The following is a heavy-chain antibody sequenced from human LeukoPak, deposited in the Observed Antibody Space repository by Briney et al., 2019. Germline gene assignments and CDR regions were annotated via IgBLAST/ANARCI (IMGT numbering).Heavy chain of an antibody. V-gene: IGHV4-31*03. CDR1: GGSISSGGYY. Sequence: SETLSLTCTVSGGSISSGGYYWSWIRQHPGKSLEWIGYIYYSGSTYYNPSLKSRVTISVDTSKNQFSLKLSSVTAADTAVYYCARGSTYYYDSSGYYYSDWGQGTLVTVSS. CDR3: ARGSTYYYDSSGYYYSD. J-gene: IGHJ4*02. CDR2: IYYSGST. D-gene: IGHD3-22*01.